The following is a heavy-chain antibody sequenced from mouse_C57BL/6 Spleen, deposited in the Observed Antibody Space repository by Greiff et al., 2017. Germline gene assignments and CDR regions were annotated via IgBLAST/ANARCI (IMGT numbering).Heavy chain of an antibody. CDR2: IHPSDSDT. J-gene: IGHJ4*01. CDR3: AIDYDYDFYAMDY. Sequence: VQLQQPGAELVKPGASVKVSCKASGYTFTSYWMHWVKQRPGQGLEWIGRIHPSDSDTNYNQKFKGKATLTVYKSSSPAYMQLSSLTSEDSAVYYCAIDYDYDFYAMDYWSRGTSVNGSS. V-gene: IGHV1-74*01. D-gene: IGHD2-4*01. CDR1: GYTFTSYW.